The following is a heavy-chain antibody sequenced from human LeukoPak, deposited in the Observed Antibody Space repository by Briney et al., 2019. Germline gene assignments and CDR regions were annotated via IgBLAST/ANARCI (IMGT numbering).Heavy chain of an antibody. V-gene: IGHV3-15*01. Sequence: GGSLRLSCAASGFTFSNAWMSWVRQAPGKGLEWVGRIKSKPDGGTTDYAAPVKGRFTISRDDLKNTLYLQMTSLKTEDTAVYYCTTGGIGYDILTGYYPKYYFDYWGQGTLVTVSS. J-gene: IGHJ4*02. CDR2: IKSKPDGGTT. CDR3: TTGGIGYDILTGYYPKYYFDY. D-gene: IGHD3-9*01. CDR1: GFTFSNAW.